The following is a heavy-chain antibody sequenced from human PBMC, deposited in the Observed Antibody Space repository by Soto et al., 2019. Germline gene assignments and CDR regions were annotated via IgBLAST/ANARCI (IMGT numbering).Heavy chain of an antibody. Sequence: QVQLVQSGAEVRKPGASVKVSCEASGYTFTSYDIYWVRQATGQGLEWMGWMNPNTGNSGYAQKFQGRVTMTSVTSKSTAHMEVSSLRSEDTAVYYCARRAETNGWNGFGADKYYFDFWGQGTLVTVSS. CDR1: GYTFTSYD. CDR3: ARRAETNGWNGFGADKYYFDF. D-gene: IGHD1-1*01. V-gene: IGHV1-8*01. CDR2: MNPNTGNS. J-gene: IGHJ4*02.